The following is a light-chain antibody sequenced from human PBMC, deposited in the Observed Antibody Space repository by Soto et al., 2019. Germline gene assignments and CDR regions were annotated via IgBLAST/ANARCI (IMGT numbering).Light chain of an antibody. CDR1: SGHSSYI. J-gene: IGLJ2*01. CDR2: LEGSGSY. CDR3: ETWDSKSVA. V-gene: IGLV4-60*03. Sequence: QLVLTQSSSASASLGSSVKLTCTLSSGHSSYIIAWHQQQPGKAPRYLMKLEGSGSYNKGSGVPDRFSGSSSGADRYLTISNLQSEDEADYYCETWDSKSVAFGGGTKLTVL.